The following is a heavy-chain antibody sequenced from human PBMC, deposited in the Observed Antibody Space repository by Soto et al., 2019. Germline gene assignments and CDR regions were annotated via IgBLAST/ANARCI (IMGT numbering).Heavy chain of an antibody. CDR3: TTESQWELLSYYYYGMDV. D-gene: IGHD1-26*01. Sequence: GGSLRLSCAASGFTFSSYAMHWVRQAPGKGLEWVGRIKSKTDGGTTDYAAPVKGRFTISRDDSKNTLYLQMNSLKTEDTAVYYCTTESQWELLSYYYYGMDVWGQGTTVTVSS. V-gene: IGHV3-15*01. CDR1: GFTFSSYA. CDR2: IKSKTDGGTT. J-gene: IGHJ6*02.